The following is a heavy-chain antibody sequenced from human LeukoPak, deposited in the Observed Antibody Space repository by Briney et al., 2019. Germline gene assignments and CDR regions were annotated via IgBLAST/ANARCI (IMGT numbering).Heavy chain of an antibody. D-gene: IGHD6-13*01. CDR2: IYSGGST. CDR1: GFTFSSYA. J-gene: IGHJ4*02. Sequence: GGSLRLSCAASGFTFSSYAMSWVRQAPGKGLEWVSVIYSGGSTYYADSVKGRFTISRDNSKNTLYLQMNSLRAEDTAVYYCARAALSSPDYWGQGTLVTVSS. CDR3: ARAALSSPDY. V-gene: IGHV3-66*01.